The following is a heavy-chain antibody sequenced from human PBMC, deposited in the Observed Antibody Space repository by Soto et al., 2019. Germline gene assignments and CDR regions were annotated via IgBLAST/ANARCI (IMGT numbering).Heavy chain of an antibody. D-gene: IGHD6-19*01. J-gene: IGHJ3*01. V-gene: IGHV3-23*01. CDR2: ITGYGSLNGVAT. CDR1: GFTFSTYA. CDR3: AKSRAVADAFDV. Sequence: EVQLLESGGGLEQPGGSLRLSCAASGFTFSTYAMSWVRQAPGKGLEWVSSITGYGSLNGVATYYADSVRGRFTISRDNSKNTVSLQMHSLRVDDTAVYFCAKSRAVADAFDVWGKGTMVTVSS.